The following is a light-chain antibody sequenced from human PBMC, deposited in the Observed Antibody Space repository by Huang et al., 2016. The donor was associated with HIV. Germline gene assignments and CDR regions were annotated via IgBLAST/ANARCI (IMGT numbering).Light chain of an antibody. V-gene: IGKV3-15*01. Sequence: EIVMTQSPVTLSVSPGERATLSCRASQSIGNSLAWYQQKPGQAPRLVINGASTRATGIPDRFSGSGSGTEFTLTISSLQSEDLVIYYCHQYNKWPVTFGQGTTVEIK. CDR3: HQYNKWPVT. J-gene: IGKJ2*01. CDR2: GAS. CDR1: QSIGNS.